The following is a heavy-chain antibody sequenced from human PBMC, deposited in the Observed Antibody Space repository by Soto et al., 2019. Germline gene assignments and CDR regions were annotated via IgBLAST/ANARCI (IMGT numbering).Heavy chain of an antibody. J-gene: IGHJ6*02. Sequence: QVQLVQSGAEVKKPGSSVKVSCKASGGTFGSYAISWVRQAPGQGLEWMGGIIPIPGTANYAPKFQGRVTMAADESTITAYMELSSLRSEDTAVYYCARSQGSSTSLEIYYYYYLGMDVWGQGTTVTVS. D-gene: IGHD2-2*01. CDR1: GGTFGSYA. V-gene: IGHV1-69*01. CDR2: IIPIPGTA. CDR3: ARSQGSSTSLEIYYYYYLGMDV.